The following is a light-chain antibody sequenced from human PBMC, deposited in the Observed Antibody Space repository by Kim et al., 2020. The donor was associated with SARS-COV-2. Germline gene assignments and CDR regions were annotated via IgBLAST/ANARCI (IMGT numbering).Light chain of an antibody. Sequence: SVSPVQTASITCSGDKLGDKYACWYQQKPGQSPVLVIYQVSKRPSGIPERFSGSNSGNTATLTISGTQAMDEADYYCQAWDSSTVVFGGGTQLTVL. CDR3: QAWDSSTVV. CDR1: KLGDKY. CDR2: QVS. V-gene: IGLV3-1*01. J-gene: IGLJ2*01.